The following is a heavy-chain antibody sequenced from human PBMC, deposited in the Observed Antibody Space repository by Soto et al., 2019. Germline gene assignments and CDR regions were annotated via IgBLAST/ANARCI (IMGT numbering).Heavy chain of an antibody. Sequence: SETLSLTCTVSGACITRYYWSWIRQPPGKGLEWIGYIYYGGSTDYSPSLKSRVTMSVDTSKNQFSLKLSSVTAADTAAYYCARTARAGYYDSGDSHAFDIWGQGTLVTVS. J-gene: IGHJ3*02. CDR2: IYYGGST. V-gene: IGHV4-59*01. D-gene: IGHD3-22*01. CDR3: ARTARAGYYDSGDSHAFDI. CDR1: GACITRYY.